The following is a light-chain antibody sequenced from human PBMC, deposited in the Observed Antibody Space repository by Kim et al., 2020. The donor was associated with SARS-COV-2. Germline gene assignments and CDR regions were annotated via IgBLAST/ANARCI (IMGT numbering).Light chain of an antibody. CDR2: GAS. CDR1: QSVSSSF. J-gene: IGKJ2*01. CDR3: QQYGTSPYT. Sequence: EIVLTQSPGTLSLSPGERATLSCRASQSVSSSFLAWYQQKPGQAPRLLIYGASSRATGIPDRFSGSGSGTAFTLTISRLEPEDSAVFYCQQYGTSPYTFGQGTKLEI. V-gene: IGKV3-20*01.